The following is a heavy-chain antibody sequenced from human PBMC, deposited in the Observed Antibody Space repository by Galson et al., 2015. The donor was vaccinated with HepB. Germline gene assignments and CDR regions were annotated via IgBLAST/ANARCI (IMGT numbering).Heavy chain of an antibody. CDR3: ARAEGYCSGTSCPADY. Sequence: SVKVSCKASGGTFSSYAISWVRQAPGQGLEWMGGIIPIFGTANYAQKFQGRVTITADESTSTAYMELSSLRSEDTAVYYCARAEGYCSGTSCPADYWGQGTLVTVSS. J-gene: IGHJ4*02. V-gene: IGHV1-69*13. CDR2: IIPIFGTA. D-gene: IGHD2-2*01. CDR1: GGTFSSYA.